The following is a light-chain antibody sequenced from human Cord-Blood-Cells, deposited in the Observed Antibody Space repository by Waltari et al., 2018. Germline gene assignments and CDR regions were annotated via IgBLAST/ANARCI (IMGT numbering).Light chain of an antibody. CDR2: DAS. CDR3: QQYGSSFT. Sequence: EIVLTQSPATLSLSPGERATLSCGASQSVSSSDLAWYQQKPGLAPRLLIYDASSRATGIPDRFSGSGAGTDFTLTISRLEPEDFAVYYCQQYGSSFTFGPGTKVDIK. V-gene: IGKV3D-20*01. CDR1: QSVSSSD. J-gene: IGKJ3*01.